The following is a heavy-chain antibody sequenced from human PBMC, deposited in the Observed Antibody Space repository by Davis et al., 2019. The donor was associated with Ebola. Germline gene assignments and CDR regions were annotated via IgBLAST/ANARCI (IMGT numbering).Heavy chain of an antibody. CDR3: AKALSGYSSGWYHAFDI. CDR1: GFTFNIYT. CDR2: ISGSGGST. V-gene: IGHV3-23*01. Sequence: GESLKISCVASGFTFNIYTISWVRQAPGKGLEWVSAISGSGGSTYYADSVKGRFTISRDNSKNTLYLQMNSLRAEDTAVYYCAKALSGYSSGWYHAFDIWGQGTMVTVSS. J-gene: IGHJ3*02. D-gene: IGHD6-19*01.